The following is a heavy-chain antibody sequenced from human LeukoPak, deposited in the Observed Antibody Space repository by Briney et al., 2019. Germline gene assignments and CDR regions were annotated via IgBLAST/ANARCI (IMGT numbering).Heavy chain of an antibody. D-gene: IGHD3-22*01. CDR2: INVHTGVA. Sequence: ASVKVSCKASGYTFTSYYMHWVRQAPGQGLEWMGWINVHTGVAHYAQKFHGRVTMTRDTSISTAYMELSRLRSDDTAVFYCARTHYDSSAYYSPAGCWGQGTLVTVSS. CDR3: ARTHYDSSAYYSPAGC. V-gene: IGHV1-2*02. CDR1: GYTFTSYY. J-gene: IGHJ4*02.